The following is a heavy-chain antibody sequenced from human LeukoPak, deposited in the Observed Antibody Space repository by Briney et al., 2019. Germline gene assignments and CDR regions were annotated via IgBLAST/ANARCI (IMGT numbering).Heavy chain of an antibody. CDR2: INPNSGGT. V-gene: IGHV1-2*02. J-gene: IGHJ4*02. CDR1: GYTFSDYY. CDR3: ARSREATAGPFDY. D-gene: IGHD6-13*01. Sequence: ASVKVSCKASGYTFSDYYMHWVRQAPGQWLEWMGWINPNSGGTNSAQRVQGRVTMARDTSISTAYMELSRLRSDDTAVYHCARSREATAGPFDYWGQGTLVTVSS.